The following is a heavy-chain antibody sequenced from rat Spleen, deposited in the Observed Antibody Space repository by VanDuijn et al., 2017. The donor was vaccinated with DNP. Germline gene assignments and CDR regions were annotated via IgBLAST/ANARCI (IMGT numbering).Heavy chain of an antibody. J-gene: IGHJ2*01. Sequence: EVQVLESGGGLVQPGNSLKLSCATSGFTFSTAWMYWYRQFPEKRLEWVARIKAKSNNYATDYTESVKGRFTNPRDDSKSSIYLQMNNLKEEDTAIYYCCIYNLYWGQGVMVTVSS. V-gene: IGHV6-6*01. CDR3: CIYNLY. CDR1: GFTFSTAW. D-gene: IGHD1-10*01. CDR2: IKAKSNNYAT.